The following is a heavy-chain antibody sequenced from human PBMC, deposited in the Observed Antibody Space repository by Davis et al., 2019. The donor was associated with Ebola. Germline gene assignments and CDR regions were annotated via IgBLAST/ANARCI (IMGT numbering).Heavy chain of an antibody. J-gene: IGHJ4*02. V-gene: IGHV1-69*13. CDR1: GGTFSSYA. CDR2: IIPIFGTA. Sequence: AASVKVSCKASGGTFSSYAISWVRQAPGQGLEWMGGIIPIFGTANYAQKFQGRVTITADESTSTAYMELSSLRSEDTAVYYCAREVQGYCTGGVCYTGLYFDYWGQGTLVTVSS. CDR3: AREVQGYCTGGVCYTGLYFDY. D-gene: IGHD2-8*02.